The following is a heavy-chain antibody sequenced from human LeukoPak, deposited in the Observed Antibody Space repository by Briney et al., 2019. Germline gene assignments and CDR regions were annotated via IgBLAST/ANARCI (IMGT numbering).Heavy chain of an antibody. CDR2: INHSGST. V-gene: IGHV4-34*01. Sequence: SETLSLTCAVYGGSLSANCWNWIRQPLGKGLEWIGEINHSGSTNYNPSLKSRVTVSIDTSKNQFSLKLSSVTAADTAVYYCASPLTTVTTRGPPGYWGQGTLVTVSS. J-gene: IGHJ4*02. D-gene: IGHD4-17*01. CDR3: ASPLTTVTTRGPPGY. CDR1: GGSLSANC.